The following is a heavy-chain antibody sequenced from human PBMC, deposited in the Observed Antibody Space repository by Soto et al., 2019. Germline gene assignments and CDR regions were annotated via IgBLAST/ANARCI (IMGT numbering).Heavy chain of an antibody. CDR3: ARDDIPGIAVATYDLDV. V-gene: IGHV3-33*01. CDR2: IWYDGSNE. Sequence: QVQLVESGGGVVQHGRSLRLSCAASGFIFSNFGMHWVRQAPGNGLEWVAVIWYDGSNEYYADSVKGRFTISKDNSKNTLYLQMNSLRAEDRAVYYCARDDIPGIAVATYDLDVWGQGTTFTVAS. D-gene: IGHD6-19*01. J-gene: IGHJ6*02. CDR1: GFIFSNFG.